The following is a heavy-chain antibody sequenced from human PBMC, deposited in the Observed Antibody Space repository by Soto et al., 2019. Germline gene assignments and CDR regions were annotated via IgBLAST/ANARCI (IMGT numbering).Heavy chain of an antibody. V-gene: IGHV1-69*13. Sequence: SVKVSCKASGGTFSSYAISWVRQAPGQGLEWMGGIIPIFGTANYAQKFQGRVTITADESTSTAYMELSSLRPDDTAMYYCARERYQVLSDGMDVWGQGTSVTVSS. J-gene: IGHJ6*02. CDR2: IIPIFGTA. CDR3: ARERYQVLSDGMDV. D-gene: IGHD2-8*01. CDR1: GGTFSSYA.